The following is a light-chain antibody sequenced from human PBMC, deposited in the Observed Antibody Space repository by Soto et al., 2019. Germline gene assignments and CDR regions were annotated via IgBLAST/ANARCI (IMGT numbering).Light chain of an antibody. V-gene: IGKV3-20*01. CDR2: GAS. CDR1: QSVASNY. CDR3: QQYGISPPYT. Sequence: EIVLTQSPGTLSLSPGERATLSCRASQSVASNYLAWYQQKPGQTPRLLIYGASSRATDIPDRFSGTGSGTDCTLTISRLEPEDFAVYYCQQYGISPPYTFGQGTKLEIK. J-gene: IGKJ2*01.